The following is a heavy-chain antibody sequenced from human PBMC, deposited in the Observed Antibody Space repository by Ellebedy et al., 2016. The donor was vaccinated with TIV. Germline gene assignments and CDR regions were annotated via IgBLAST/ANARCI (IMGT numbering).Heavy chain of an antibody. Sequence: GGSLRLSXKGSGYGFSSYWIAWVRQMPGKGLEWMGVISPGDSDTKYSPSFQGQVTISVDKSITTAYLQLNRLRASDTAMYFCARGSTVTTLDYWGQGTLVTVSS. J-gene: IGHJ4*02. CDR2: ISPGDSDT. CDR3: ARGSTVTTLDY. V-gene: IGHV5-51*01. D-gene: IGHD4-17*01. CDR1: GYGFSSYW.